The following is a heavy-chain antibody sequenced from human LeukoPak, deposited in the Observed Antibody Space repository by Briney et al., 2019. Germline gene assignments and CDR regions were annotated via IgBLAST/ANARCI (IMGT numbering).Heavy chain of an antibody. V-gene: IGHV1-18*01. CDR2: ISAYNGNT. D-gene: IGHD5-18*01. J-gene: IGHJ5*02. CDR1: GYTFTSYG. CDR3: ARALGGYSYGYRYWFDP. Sequence: ASVKVSCKASGYTFTSYGISWVRQAPGQGLEWMGWISAYNGNTNYAQKLQGRVTMTTDTSTSTAYMELRSLRSDDTAVYYCARALGGYSYGYRYWFDPWGQGTLVTVSS.